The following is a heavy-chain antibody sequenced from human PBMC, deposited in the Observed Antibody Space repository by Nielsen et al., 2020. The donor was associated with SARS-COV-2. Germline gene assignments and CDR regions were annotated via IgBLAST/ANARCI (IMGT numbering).Heavy chain of an antibody. CDR3: ARRYSGYAGFDY. J-gene: IGHJ4*02. CDR2: IWNDGSKK. CDR1: GITLSNYG. D-gene: IGHD5-12*01. Sequence: GESLKISCAASGITLSNYGMHWVRQAPGKGPEWVANIWNDGSKKYYADSVKGRFTIFRDDSKNTLFLEMNSLRVDDTAVYYCARRYSGYAGFDYWGQGTLVTVSS. V-gene: IGHV3-33*08.